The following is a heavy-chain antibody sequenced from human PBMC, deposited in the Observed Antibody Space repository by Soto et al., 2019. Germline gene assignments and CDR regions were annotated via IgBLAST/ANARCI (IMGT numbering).Heavy chain of an antibody. CDR2: IYHSGST. J-gene: IGHJ5*02. D-gene: IGHD1-7*01. Sequence: SLALSCAACGGSVSSAGYSGSWNRQPPGKGLEWIGYIYHSGSTYYNPSLKSRVTISVDRSKNQFSLKLSSVTAADTAVYYCARALATGPNNWFDPWGQGTLVTVSS. CDR3: ARALATGPNNWFDP. V-gene: IGHV4-30-2*01. CDR1: GGSVSSAGYS.